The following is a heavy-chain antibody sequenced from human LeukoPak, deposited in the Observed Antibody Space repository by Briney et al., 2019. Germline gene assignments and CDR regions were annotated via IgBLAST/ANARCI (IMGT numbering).Heavy chain of an antibody. CDR1: GGSISSSSYY. V-gene: IGHV4-39*07. J-gene: IGHJ4*02. CDR2: IYYSGST. CDR3: ARVTSSGYYFLDY. Sequence: SETLSLTCTVSGGSISSSSYYWGWIRQPPGKGLEWIGSIYYSGSTYYNPSLKSRVTISVDTSKNQFSLKLSSVTAADTAVYYCARVTSSGYYFLDYWGQGTLVTVSS. D-gene: IGHD3-22*01.